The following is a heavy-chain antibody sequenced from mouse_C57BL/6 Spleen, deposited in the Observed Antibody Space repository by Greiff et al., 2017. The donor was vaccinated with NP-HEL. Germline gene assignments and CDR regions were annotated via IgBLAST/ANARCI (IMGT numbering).Heavy chain of an antibody. CDR2: IIPSNGGT. Sequence: QVQLQQSGTELVKPGASVKLSCKASGYTFTSYWMHWVKQRPGQGLEWIGNIIPSNGGTNYNEKFKSKATLTVDKSSSTAYMQLSSLTSEDSAVYYCARSTIVVYAMDYWGQGTSVTVSS. CDR3: ARSTIVVYAMDY. J-gene: IGHJ4*01. V-gene: IGHV1-53*01. D-gene: IGHD2-5*01. CDR1: GYTFTSYW.